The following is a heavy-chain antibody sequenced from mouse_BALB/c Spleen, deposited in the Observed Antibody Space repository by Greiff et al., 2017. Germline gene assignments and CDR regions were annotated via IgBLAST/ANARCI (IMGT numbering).Heavy chain of an antibody. Sequence: EVQVVESGGGLVRPGGSLKLSCAASGFTFSSYTMSWVRQTPEKRLEWVATISSGGSYTYYPDSVKGRFTISRDNAKNTLYLQMSSLKSEDTAVYYCTRGPAWFAYWGQGTLVTVSA. CDR1: GFTFSSYT. CDR3: TRGPAWFAY. V-gene: IGHV5-6-4*01. J-gene: IGHJ3*01. CDR2: ISSGGSYT.